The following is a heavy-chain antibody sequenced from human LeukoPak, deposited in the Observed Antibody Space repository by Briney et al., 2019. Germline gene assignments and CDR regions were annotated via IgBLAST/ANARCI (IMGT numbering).Heavy chain of an antibody. CDR2: ISSNGGST. V-gene: IGHV3-64*01. Sequence: GRSLRLSCEASGFTFSSYAMHWVRQAPGKGLEYVSAISSNGGSTYYANSVKGRFTISRDNSKNTLYLQMGSLRAEDMAVYYCARVQYSYDSSGYYWFDPWGQGTLVTVSS. CDR1: GFTFSSYA. J-gene: IGHJ5*02. CDR3: ARVQYSYDSSGYYWFDP. D-gene: IGHD3-22*01.